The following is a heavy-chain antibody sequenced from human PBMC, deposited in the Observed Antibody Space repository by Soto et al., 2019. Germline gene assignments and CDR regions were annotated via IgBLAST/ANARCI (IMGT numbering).Heavy chain of an antibody. J-gene: IGHJ1*01. CDR1: GFTFSSYW. CDR2: ISTDASST. Sequence: EVQLVESGGGLVQPGGSLRLSCAASGFTFSSYWMHWVRQALGKGLVWVSSISTDASSTSYADPVKGRFTISRDNAKNTLYLQMNSVRAEDTAVYYCARLPNKSPQNWGQGTLVIVS. V-gene: IGHV3-74*01. CDR3: ARLPNKSPQN.